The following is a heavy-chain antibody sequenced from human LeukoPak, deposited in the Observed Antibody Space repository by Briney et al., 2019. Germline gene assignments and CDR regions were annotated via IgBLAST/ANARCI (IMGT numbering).Heavy chain of an antibody. V-gene: IGHV4-38-2*01. Sequence: PSETLSLTCVVSGYSISSGYYWGWIRQPPGKGLEWIGSIYHSGSTYYNPSLKSRVTISVDTSKNQFSLKLSSVTAADTAVYYCAINYYGSGSYYNGYMDVWGKGTTVTVSS. CDR2: IYHSGST. D-gene: IGHD3-10*01. CDR3: AINYYGSGSYYNGYMDV. J-gene: IGHJ6*03. CDR1: GYSISSGYY.